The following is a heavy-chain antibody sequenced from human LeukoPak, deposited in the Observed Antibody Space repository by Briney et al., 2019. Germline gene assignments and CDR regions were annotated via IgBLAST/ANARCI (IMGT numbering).Heavy chain of an antibody. J-gene: IGHJ4*02. CDR2: ISYDGSNK. CDR1: GFTFSSYA. V-gene: IGHV3-30-3*01. Sequence: GGSLRLSCAASGFTFSSYAMHWVRQAPGKGLEWVAVISYDGSNKYYADSVKGRFTISRDNSKNTLYLQMNSLRAEDTAVYYCASRPYNWNGDDPFFDYWGQGTLVTVSS. CDR3: ASRPYNWNGDDPFFDY. D-gene: IGHD1-20*01.